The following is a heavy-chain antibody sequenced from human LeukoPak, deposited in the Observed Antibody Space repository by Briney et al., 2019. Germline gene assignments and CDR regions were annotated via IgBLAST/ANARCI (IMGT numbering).Heavy chain of an antibody. D-gene: IGHD2-15*01. J-gene: IGHJ4*02. Sequence: SETLSLTCAVYGGSFSGYYWSWIRQSPGKGLEWIGEINHSGSTNYNPSLKSRDTMSVDTPKNQFSLKLSSVTAADTAVYYCARSPPIYCSGGSCYYFDYWGQGTLVTVSS. CDR1: GGSFSGYY. CDR2: INHSGST. V-gene: IGHV4-34*01. CDR3: ARSPPIYCSGGSCYYFDY.